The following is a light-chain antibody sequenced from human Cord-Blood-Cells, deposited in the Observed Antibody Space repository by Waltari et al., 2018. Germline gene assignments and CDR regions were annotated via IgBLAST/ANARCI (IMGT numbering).Light chain of an antibody. CDR2: GKN. Sequence: SAVSVALGQTVRITCQGDSLRSYYASWYQQKPGQAPVLVIYGKNNRPSGIPDRFSGSSSGNTASLTITGAQAEDEADYYCNSRDSSGNHLRVVFGGGTKLTVL. CDR3: NSRDSSGNHLRVV. V-gene: IGLV3-19*01. CDR1: SLRSYY. J-gene: IGLJ2*01.